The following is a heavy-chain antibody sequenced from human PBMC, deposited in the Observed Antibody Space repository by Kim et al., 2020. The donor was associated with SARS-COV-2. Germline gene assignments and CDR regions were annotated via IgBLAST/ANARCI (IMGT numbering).Heavy chain of an antibody. J-gene: IGHJ3*02. D-gene: IGHD3-10*01. CDR3: AKIQAVLLWFGEFLPDAFDI. CDR1: GFTFSSYA. CDR2: ISGSGGST. Sequence: GGSLRLSCAASGFTFSSYAMSWVRQAPGKGLEWVSAISGSGGSTYYADSVKGRFTISRDNSKNTLYLQMNSLRAEDTAVYYCAKIQAVLLWFGEFLPDAFDIWGQGTMVTVSS. V-gene: IGHV3-23*01.